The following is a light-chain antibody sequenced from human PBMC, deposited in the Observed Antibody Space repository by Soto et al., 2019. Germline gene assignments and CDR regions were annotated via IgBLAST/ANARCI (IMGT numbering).Light chain of an antibody. CDR2: KAS. V-gene: IGKV1-5*03. Sequence: DIQMTLSPSTLSASVGDRVTITCRASQTINSWLAWYQQRPGKAPRLLIYKASTLESGVPSRFSGSGSGTEFTLTISTLQPDDFATYSCQQYDSIPYTFGQGTKLDIK. CDR1: QTINSW. CDR3: QQYDSIPYT. J-gene: IGKJ2*01.